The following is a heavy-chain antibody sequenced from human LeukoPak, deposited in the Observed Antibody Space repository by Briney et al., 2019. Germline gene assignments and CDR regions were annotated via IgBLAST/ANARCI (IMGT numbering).Heavy chain of an antibody. CDR3: AGGPGSSGGYYVGEF. J-gene: IGHJ4*02. CDR2: ISSDGTYT. D-gene: IGHD1-26*01. CDR1: GFTFSSHL. Sequence: PGGSLRLSCAASGFTFSSHLMHWVRQAPGKGLVWVSRISSDGTYTNYADSVRGRFTISRDNAKNTLYLQMNSLRAEDTAVYYCAGGPGSSGGYYVGEFWGQGTLVTVSS. V-gene: IGHV3-74*01.